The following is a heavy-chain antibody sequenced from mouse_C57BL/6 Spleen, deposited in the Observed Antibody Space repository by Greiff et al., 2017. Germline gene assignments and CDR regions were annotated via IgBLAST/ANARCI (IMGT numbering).Heavy chain of an antibody. J-gene: IGHJ2*01. CDR2: IYPGDGDT. Sequence: QVQLKESGPELVKPGASVKISCKASGYAFSSSWMNWVKQRPGKGLEWIGRIYPGDGDTKYNGKFKGKATLTADKSSSTAYMQLSSLTSEDSAVYFCATYGYDGGVDYWGQGTTLTVSS. V-gene: IGHV1-82*01. CDR1: GYAFSSSW. D-gene: IGHD2-2*01. CDR3: ATYGYDGGVDY.